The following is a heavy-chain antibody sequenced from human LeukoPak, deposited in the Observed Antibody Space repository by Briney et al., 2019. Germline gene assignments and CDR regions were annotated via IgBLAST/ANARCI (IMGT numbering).Heavy chain of an antibody. V-gene: IGHV4-34*01. CDR1: GGSFSGYY. J-gene: IGHJ6*03. Sequence: SETLSLTCAVYGGSFSGYYWSWIRQPPGKGLEWIGEINHRGSTNYNPSLKSRVTISVDTSKNQFSLKLSSVTAADTAVYYCARRPYYDFWSGSTSPQYYYYYYMDVWGKGTTVTVSS. CDR2: INHRGST. D-gene: IGHD3-3*01. CDR3: ARRPYYDFWSGSTSPQYYYYYYMDV.